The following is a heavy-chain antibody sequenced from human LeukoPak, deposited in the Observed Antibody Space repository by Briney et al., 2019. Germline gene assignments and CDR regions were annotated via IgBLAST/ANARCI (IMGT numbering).Heavy chain of an antibody. J-gene: IGHJ4*02. CDR3: ASGYSSSWYAPGPDY. D-gene: IGHD6-13*01. CDR1: GFTFSSYA. CDR2: IGGSGSTT. Sequence: GGSLRLSCAASGFTFSSYAMSWVRQAPGKGLEWVSAIGGSGSTTYYADSVKGRFTISRDSARNSLYLQMNSLRAEDTAVYYCASGYSSSWYAPGPDYWGQGTLVTVSS. V-gene: IGHV3-23*01.